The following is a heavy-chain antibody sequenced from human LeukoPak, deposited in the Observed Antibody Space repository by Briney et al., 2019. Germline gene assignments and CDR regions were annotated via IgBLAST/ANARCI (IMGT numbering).Heavy chain of an antibody. D-gene: IGHD6-13*01. J-gene: IGHJ6*02. CDR3: ARYSSSWYYYYGMDV. Sequence: GGSLRLSCAASGFTFSSYSMNWVRQAPGKGLEWVSSISSSSSYIYYADSVKGRFTISRDNAKNSLCLQMNSLRAEDTAVYYCARYSSSWYYYYGMDVWGQGTTVTVSS. CDR2: ISSSSSYI. V-gene: IGHV3-21*01. CDR1: GFTFSSYS.